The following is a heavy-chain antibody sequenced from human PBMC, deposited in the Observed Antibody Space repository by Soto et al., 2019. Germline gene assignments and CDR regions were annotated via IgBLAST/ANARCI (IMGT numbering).Heavy chain of an antibody. CDR2: IIPISGTA. V-gene: IGHV1-69*01. CDR1: GGTFSSYA. CDR3: ARSQGSSTSLEIYYYYYYGMDV. D-gene: IGHD2-2*01. Sequence: VQLVQSGAEVKKPGSSVKVSCKASGGTFSSYAISWVRQAPGQGLEWMGGIIPISGTANYAQKFQGRVRITADESTSTAYMELSSLRSEDTAVYYCARSQGSSTSLEIYYYYYYGMDVWGQGTTVTVSS. J-gene: IGHJ6*02.